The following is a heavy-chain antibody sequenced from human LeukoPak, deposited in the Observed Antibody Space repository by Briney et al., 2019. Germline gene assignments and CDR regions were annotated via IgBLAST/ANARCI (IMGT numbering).Heavy chain of an antibody. CDR3: ARTALQYCGGDCPNDAFDI. J-gene: IGHJ3*02. D-gene: IGHD2-21*02. Sequence: PGGSLRLSCAASGFTFDDHGMSWVRQAPGKGLEWVSGIKWDGGRTGYADSVKGRFTISRDNAKNTLYLQMNSLRAEDTAVYYCARTALQYCGGDCPNDAFDIWGQGTMVTVSS. CDR2: IKWDGGRT. CDR1: GFTFDDHG. V-gene: IGHV3-20*04.